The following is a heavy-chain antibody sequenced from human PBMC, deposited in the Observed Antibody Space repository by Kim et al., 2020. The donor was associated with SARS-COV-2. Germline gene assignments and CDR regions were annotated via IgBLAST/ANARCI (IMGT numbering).Heavy chain of an antibody. D-gene: IGHD4-4*01. CDR1: KFSFSTYW. V-gene: IGHV3-7*01. Sequence: GGSLRLSCVGSKFSFSTYWMTWVRQTPGKGLEWVANIKEDGSKKYYVDSVRGRFTISRDNAKNSVFLQMNSLGAEDTAVYYCATLPYSMAFEDWGQGTLVTVSS. CDR3: ATLPYSMAFED. CDR2: IKEDGSKK. J-gene: IGHJ4*02.